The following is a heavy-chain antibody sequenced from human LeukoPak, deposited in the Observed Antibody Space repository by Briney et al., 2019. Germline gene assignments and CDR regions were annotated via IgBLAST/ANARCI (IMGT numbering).Heavy chain of an antibody. CDR3: ATDVSGSGTTKGWFDP. Sequence: ASVKVSCKASGYTFTGYYMHWVRQAPGQGLEWMGWINPNSGGTIYAQKFQGRVTMTEDTSTDTAYMELSSLRSEDTAVYYCATDVSGSGTTKGWFDPWGQGTLVTVSS. J-gene: IGHJ5*02. CDR2: INPNSGGT. V-gene: IGHV1-2*02. CDR1: GYTFTGYY. D-gene: IGHD3-10*01.